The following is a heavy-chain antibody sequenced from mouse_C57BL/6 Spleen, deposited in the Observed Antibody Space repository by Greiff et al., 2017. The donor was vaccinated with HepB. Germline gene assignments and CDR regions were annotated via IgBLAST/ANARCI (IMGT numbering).Heavy chain of an antibody. D-gene: IGHD2-4*01. CDR2: IDPSDSYT. CDR3: ARSDYDKGYFDY. CDR1: GYTFTSYW. Sequence: QVHVKQPGAELVMPGASVKLSCKASGYTFTSYWMHWVKQRPGQGLEWIGEIDPSDSYTNYNQKFKGKSTLTVDKSSSTAYMQLSSLTSEDSAVYYCARSDYDKGYFDYWGQGTTLTVSS. V-gene: IGHV1-69*01. J-gene: IGHJ2*01.